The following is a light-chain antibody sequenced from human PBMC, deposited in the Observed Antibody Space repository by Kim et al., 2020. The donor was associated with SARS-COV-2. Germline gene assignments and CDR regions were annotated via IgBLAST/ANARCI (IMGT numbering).Light chain of an antibody. CDR1: QSVSSN. J-gene: IGKJ2*01. CDR2: GAS. V-gene: IGKV3-15*01. CDR3: QNHVIGPYT. Sequence: EIVMTQSPATLSLSPGERATLSCRASQSVSSNLAWYQQKPGQAPRLLIYGASTRATGIPARFSASGSGTEFTLTISSLQSEDFTVYYCQNHVIGPYTLGQGTKLEF.